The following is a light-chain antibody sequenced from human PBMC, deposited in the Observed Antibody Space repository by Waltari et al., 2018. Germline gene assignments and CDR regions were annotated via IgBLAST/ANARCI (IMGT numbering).Light chain of an antibody. Sequence: QSALTQPASVSGSPGQSITISCSGTSSDVGTYNYVSCYQQHPGKAPRLMIYDVSHRPSGVANRFSGSKSGNTASLTISGLQAEDEAEYHCSSYTSSNTLIFGGGTKLTVL. CDR2: DVS. J-gene: IGLJ2*01. CDR3: SSYTSSNTLI. V-gene: IGLV2-14*03. CDR1: SSDVGTYNY.